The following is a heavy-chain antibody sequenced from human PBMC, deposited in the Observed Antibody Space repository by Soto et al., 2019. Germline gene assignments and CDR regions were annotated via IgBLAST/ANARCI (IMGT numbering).Heavy chain of an antibody. CDR2: IWYDGSNK. J-gene: IGHJ3*02. CDR3: ARGLYYYDSSGYLDAFDI. V-gene: IGHV3-33*01. CDR1: GFTFSSYG. Sequence: GGSLRLSCAASGFTFSSYGMHWVRQAPGKGLEWVAVIWYDGSNKYYADSVKGRFTISRDNSKNTLYLQMNSLRAEDTAVYYCARGLYYYDSSGYLDAFDIWGQGTMVTVS. D-gene: IGHD3-22*01.